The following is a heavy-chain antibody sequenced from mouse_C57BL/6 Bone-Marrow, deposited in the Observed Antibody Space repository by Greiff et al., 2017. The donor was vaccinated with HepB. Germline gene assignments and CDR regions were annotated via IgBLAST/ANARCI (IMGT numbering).Heavy chain of an antibody. D-gene: IGHD1-1*01. J-gene: IGHJ2*01. CDR2: IYPGGGYT. CDR3: ARTYYGSRFDY. V-gene: IGHV1-63*01. CDR1: GYTFTNYW. Sequence: QVQLKESGAELVRPGTSVKMSCKASGYTFTNYWIGWAKQRPGHGLEWIGDIYPGGGYTNYNEKFKGKATLTADKSSSTAYMQFSSLTSEDSAIYYCARTYYGSRFDYWGQGTTLTVSS.